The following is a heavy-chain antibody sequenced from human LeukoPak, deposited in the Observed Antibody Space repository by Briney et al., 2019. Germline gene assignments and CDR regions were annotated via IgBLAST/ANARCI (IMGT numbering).Heavy chain of an antibody. CDR1: GGSFSGYY. Sequence: SETLSLTCAVYGGSFSGYYWSWIRQPPGKGLEWIGEINHSGSTNYNPSLKSRVTISVDTSKNQFSLKLSSVTAADTAVYHCAKNGQSGFSFDPWGRGTLVTVSS. V-gene: IGHV4-34*01. D-gene: IGHD1-26*01. CDR2: INHSGST. J-gene: IGHJ5*02. CDR3: AKNGQSGFSFDP.